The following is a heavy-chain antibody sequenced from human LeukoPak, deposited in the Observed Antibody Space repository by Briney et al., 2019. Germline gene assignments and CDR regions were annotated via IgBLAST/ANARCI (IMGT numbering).Heavy chain of an antibody. J-gene: IGHJ3*02. D-gene: IGHD3-22*01. V-gene: IGHV1-69*04. CDR3: ARDRSNYYDSSGYPAFDI. Sequence: ASVKVSCKASGGTFSSYAISWVRQAPGQGLEWMGRIIPILSIANYAQKFQGRVTITADKSTSTAYMELSSLRSEDTAVYYCARDRSNYYDSSGYPAFDIWGQGTMVTASS. CDR2: IIPILSIA. CDR1: GGTFSSYA.